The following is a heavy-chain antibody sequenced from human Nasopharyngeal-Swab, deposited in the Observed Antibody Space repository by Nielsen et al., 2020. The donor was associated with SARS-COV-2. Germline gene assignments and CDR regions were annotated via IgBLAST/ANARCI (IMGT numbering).Heavy chain of an antibody. CDR3: ASQGSGSYYLLYYYYGMDV. CDR2: IYYSGST. Sequence: WIRQPPGKGLEWIGSIYYSGSTYYNPSLKSRVTISADTSKNQFSLKLSSVTAADTAVYYCASQGSGSYYLLYYYYGMDVWGQGTTVTAP. J-gene: IGHJ6*02. D-gene: IGHD1-26*01. V-gene: IGHV4-39*01.